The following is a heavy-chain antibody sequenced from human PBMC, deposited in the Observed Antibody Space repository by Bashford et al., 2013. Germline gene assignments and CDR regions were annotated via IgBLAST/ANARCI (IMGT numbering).Heavy chain of an antibody. J-gene: IGHJ6*02. D-gene: IGHD3-9*01. V-gene: IGHV4-31*03. CDR3: ARALRYFDWSGDMDV. CDR2: IYYSGS. CDR1: GDSISSGGFY. Sequence: SETLSLTCTVSGDSISSGGFYWTWIRQHPGKGLEWIGYIYYSGSSYNPSLKSRVTISLDTSKNQFSLKLSSVTVADTAVYFCARALRYFDWSGDMDVWGQGTTVTVSS.